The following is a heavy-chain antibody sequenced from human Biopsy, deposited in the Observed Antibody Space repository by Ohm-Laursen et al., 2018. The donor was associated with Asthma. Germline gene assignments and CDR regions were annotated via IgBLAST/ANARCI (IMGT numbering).Heavy chain of an antibody. Sequence: SVKVSCKASGGTFSSYAISWVRQAPGQGLEWMGGIIPIFGPANSAQKFQGRVTITADESPSTAYMELSRLRSEDTAVYYCARSSHINWGGYFDYWGQGTLVTVSS. V-gene: IGHV1-69*13. CDR1: GGTFSSYA. CDR2: IIPIFGPA. J-gene: IGHJ4*02. CDR3: ARSSHINWGGYFDY. D-gene: IGHD7-27*01.